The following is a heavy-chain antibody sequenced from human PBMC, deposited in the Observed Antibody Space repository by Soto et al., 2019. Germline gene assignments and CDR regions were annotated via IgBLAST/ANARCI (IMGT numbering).Heavy chain of an antibody. CDR1: GGSIRNYY. J-gene: IGHJ4*02. CDR2: VYSSGST. V-gene: IGHV4-59*08. Sequence: TSETLSLTCTVSGGSIRNYYWSWIRQPPGKGLEWIGYVYSSGSTHYNPSLRSRLTISVDTTKNQFSLKLTSVTAADTAMYYCARHTPATTRYFDYWGQGALVTVSS. CDR3: ARHTPATTRYFDY. D-gene: IGHD4-17*01.